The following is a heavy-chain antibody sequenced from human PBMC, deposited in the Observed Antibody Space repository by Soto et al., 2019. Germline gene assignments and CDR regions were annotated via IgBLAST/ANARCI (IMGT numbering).Heavy chain of an antibody. D-gene: IGHD3-10*01. V-gene: IGHV4-59*08. CDR2: TYYTGST. CDR1: GVSIDNYY. Sequence: PSETLSLTCNVSGVSIDNYYWSWIRQPPGKGPEWIGYTYYTGSTNYNPSLESRVTISVDASKTRFSLTVNSVTAADTAVYYCAISGIRGGVGYLVFWGPETLVT. CDR3: AISGIRGGVGYLVF. J-gene: IGHJ4*02.